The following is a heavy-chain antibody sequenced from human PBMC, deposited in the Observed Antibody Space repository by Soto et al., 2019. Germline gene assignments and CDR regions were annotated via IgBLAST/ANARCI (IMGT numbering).Heavy chain of an antibody. Sequence: PGGSLRLSCAAPGFTFSSYWMHWVRHVAEKGLVWVSRIKSDGSSTNYADSVKGRFTISRDNAKNTLYLQMNSLRAEDTAVYYCARGGPSSSSSWYPYWGQGTLVTVSS. CDR3: ARGGPSSSSSWYPY. V-gene: IGHV3-74*01. D-gene: IGHD6-13*01. CDR2: IKSDGSST. CDR1: GFTFSSYW. J-gene: IGHJ4*02.